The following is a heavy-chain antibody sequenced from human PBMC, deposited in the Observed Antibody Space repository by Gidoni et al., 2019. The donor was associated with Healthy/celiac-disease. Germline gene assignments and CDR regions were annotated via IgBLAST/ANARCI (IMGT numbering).Heavy chain of an antibody. CDR1: GFTFSSYA. CDR3: AKDRGRSFDP. V-gene: IGHV3-23*01. Sequence: EVQLLESGGGLVQPGGSLRLSCAASGFTFSSYAMSWVRQAPGKGLEWVSGISGSGGSTYDADPVKGRFTISRNNSKNTRYLKMNSTRDEETAVYYCAKDRGRSFDPWGQGTLVTVSS. J-gene: IGHJ5*02. D-gene: IGHD3-10*01. CDR2: ISGSGGST.